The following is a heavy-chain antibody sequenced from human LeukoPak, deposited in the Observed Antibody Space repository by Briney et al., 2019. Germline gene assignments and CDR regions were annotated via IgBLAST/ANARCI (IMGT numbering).Heavy chain of an antibody. D-gene: IGHD3-10*01. CDR2: ISWNSGSI. V-gene: IGHV3-9*03. CDR1: GFTFDDYA. Sequence: PGGSLRLSCAASGFTFDDYAMHWVRQAPGKGLEWVSGISWNSGSIGYADSVKGRFTISRDNAKNSLYLQMNSLRAEDMALYYCAKDRQSSGNYRWFDPWGQGTLVTVSS. CDR3: AKDRQSSGNYRWFDP. J-gene: IGHJ5*02.